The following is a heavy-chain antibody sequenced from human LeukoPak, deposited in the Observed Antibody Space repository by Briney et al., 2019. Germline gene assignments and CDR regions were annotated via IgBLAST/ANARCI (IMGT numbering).Heavy chain of an antibody. CDR3: ARSYYDVLTGYGEVDY. CDR1: GFTFSNYA. CDR2: ISYDGSNK. V-gene: IGHV3-30*04. J-gene: IGHJ4*02. Sequence: PGGSLRLSCAAPGFTFSNYAIHWVRQAPGKGLEWVAVISYDGSNKYYADSVKGRFTISRDNSKNTLYLQMNSLRAEDTAVYYCARSYYDVLTGYGEVDYWGQGTLVTVSS. D-gene: IGHD3-9*01.